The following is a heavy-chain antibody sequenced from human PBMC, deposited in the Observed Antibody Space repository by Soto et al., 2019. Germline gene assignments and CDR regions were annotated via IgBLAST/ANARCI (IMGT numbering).Heavy chain of an antibody. CDR2: ISGSGGST. CDR3: AKDQGSSWYEIDY. V-gene: IGHV3-23*01. D-gene: IGHD6-13*01. CDR1: GFTFSNYA. J-gene: IGHJ4*02. Sequence: EVQLLESGGGLVQPGGSLRLSCAASGFTFSNYAVTWVRQAPGKGLEWVSTISGSGGSTYYADSVKGRFTISRDNSKNTLYLQMTSLRAEDTAVYDCAKDQGSSWYEIDYWGQGTLVTVSS.